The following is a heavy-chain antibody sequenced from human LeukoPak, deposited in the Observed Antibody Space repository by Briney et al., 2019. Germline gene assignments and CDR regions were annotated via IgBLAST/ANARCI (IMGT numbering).Heavy chain of an antibody. Sequence: PGGSLRLSCAASGFTFDDYGMSWVRQAPGKGLEWVSGINWNGGSTGYADSVKGRFTISRDNAKSSLYLQVNSLRAEDTALYYCARGLDYVSPFDYWGQGTLVTVSS. CDR3: ARGLDYVSPFDY. CDR1: GFTFDDYG. J-gene: IGHJ4*02. V-gene: IGHV3-20*04. D-gene: IGHD3-16*01. CDR2: INWNGGST.